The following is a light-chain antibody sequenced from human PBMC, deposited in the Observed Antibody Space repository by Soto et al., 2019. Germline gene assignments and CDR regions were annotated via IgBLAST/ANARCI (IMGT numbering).Light chain of an antibody. V-gene: IGKV3D-15*01. CDR1: QSVRSN. Sequence: EIVMTQSPATLSVSPGERATLSCRASQSVRSNLAWYQQKPGQAPSLLISGASTRATGIPARFSGSGSGTEFTLTISSLQSEDFAVYYCQQYIDWPETFGQGTKVEIK. CDR2: GAS. CDR3: QQYIDWPET. J-gene: IGKJ2*01.